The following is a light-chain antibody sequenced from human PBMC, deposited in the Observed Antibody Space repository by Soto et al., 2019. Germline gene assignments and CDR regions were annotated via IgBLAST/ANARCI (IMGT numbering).Light chain of an antibody. V-gene: IGKV3-11*01. CDR2: DAS. J-gene: IGKJ1*01. CDR1: QSVNSY. CDR3: QQRSNWPRT. Sequence: IVLTHSPATLSFSPWQRSTLSFRASQSVNSYLAWYQQKPGQAPRLLIYDASNRATGIPARFSGSGSGTDFTLTISSLEPEDFALYYCQQRSNWPRTFGQGTKVDIK.